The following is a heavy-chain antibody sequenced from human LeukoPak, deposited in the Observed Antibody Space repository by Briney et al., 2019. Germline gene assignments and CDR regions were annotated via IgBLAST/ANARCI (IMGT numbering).Heavy chain of an antibody. Sequence: PGGSLRLSCAASGFTFSSYAMHWVRQAPGKGLEWVSGISWNSGSIGYADSVKGRFTISRDNAKNSLYLQMNSLRAEDTALYYCAKDMPYYYGMDVWGQGTTVTVSS. CDR1: GFTFSSYA. V-gene: IGHV3-9*01. CDR2: ISWNSGSI. CDR3: AKDMPYYYGMDV. J-gene: IGHJ6*02.